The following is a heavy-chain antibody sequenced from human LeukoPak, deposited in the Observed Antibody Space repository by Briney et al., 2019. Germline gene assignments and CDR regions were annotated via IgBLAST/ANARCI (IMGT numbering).Heavy chain of an antibody. Sequence: SETLSLTCSVPTGSFNSGVYYWGWVRQPPGKGLEWIGSIHSSGNSYCNPSLKSRVTLSVDTSKNQFSLKLSSVTAADRAVYYCAKHEGSYYDKSGYTFDYWGQGTLVTVSS. D-gene: IGHD3-22*01. V-gene: IGHV4-39*01. CDR3: AKHEGSYYDKSGYTFDY. CDR1: TGSFNSGVYY. J-gene: IGHJ4*02. CDR2: IHSSGNS.